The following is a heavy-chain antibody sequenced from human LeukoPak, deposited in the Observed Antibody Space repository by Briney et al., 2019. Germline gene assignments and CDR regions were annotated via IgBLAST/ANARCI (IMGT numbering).Heavy chain of an antibody. Sequence: GGSLGLSCAASGFTVSSNYMSWVRQAPGKGLEWVSIIYSGDSTYYADSVKGRFTISRDNSKNTLWLQMNSLRAEDTAVYYCARSGFGVLYYYGMDVWGQGTTVTVSS. CDR3: ARSGFGVLYYYGMDV. CDR1: GFTVSSNY. V-gene: IGHV3-66*01. D-gene: IGHD3-10*01. CDR2: IYSGDST. J-gene: IGHJ6*02.